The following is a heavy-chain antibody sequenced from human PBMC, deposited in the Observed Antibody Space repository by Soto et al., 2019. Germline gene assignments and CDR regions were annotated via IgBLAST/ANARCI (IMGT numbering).Heavy chain of an antibody. J-gene: IGHJ6*02. V-gene: IGHV1-69*12. CDR2: IMPVFATP. CDR1: GGTFSTSA. D-gene: IGHD3-3*02. CDR3: ARDKDRQQLGGNYYYILDV. Sequence: QAQLVQSGAEVKKPGSSVKVSCKASGGTFSTSAISWVRQAPGQGLEWVGGIMPVFATPDYAQNFQGRVTITADESTTTAYLELTSLRTDDTAVYYCARDKDRQQLGGNYYYILDVWGQGTAITVSS.